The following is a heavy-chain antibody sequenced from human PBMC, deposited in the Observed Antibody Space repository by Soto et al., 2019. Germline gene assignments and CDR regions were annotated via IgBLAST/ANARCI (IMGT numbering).Heavy chain of an antibody. CDR3: ARDLWGYCGTDCSPLDV. CDR2: MYNTGST. V-gene: IGHV4-59*01. CDR1: GGTISRYY. Sequence: QVQLQESVPGLVKPSETLSLTCTVSGGTISRYYWSWIRQPPGKGLEWIGYMYNTGSTVYNPSFKSRVTISVDTSKHQFSLKLNSVTAADTAVYYWARDLWGYCGTDCSPLDVWGPGTTVTVSS. J-gene: IGHJ6*02. D-gene: IGHD2-21*02.